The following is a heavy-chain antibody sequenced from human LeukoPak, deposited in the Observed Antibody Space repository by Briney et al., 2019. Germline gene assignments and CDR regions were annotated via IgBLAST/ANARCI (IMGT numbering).Heavy chain of an antibody. V-gene: IGHV4-34*01. CDR3: ASSYYDMLTGREDAFDI. CDR1: GGSFSGYY. CDR2: INHSGST. D-gene: IGHD3-9*01. J-gene: IGHJ3*02. Sequence: SETLSLTCAVYGGSFSGYYWSWIRQPPGKGLKWIGEINHSGSTNYNQSLKSRVTISEDTSKNQFSLQMSSVTAADTAVYYCASSYYDMLTGREDAFDIWGQGTMVTVSS.